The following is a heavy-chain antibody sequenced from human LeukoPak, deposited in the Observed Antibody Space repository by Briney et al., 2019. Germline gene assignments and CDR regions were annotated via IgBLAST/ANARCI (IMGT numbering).Heavy chain of an antibody. CDR2: INSDGSST. CDR1: GFTFSSYW. V-gene: IGHV3-74*01. CDR3: ARFGDYYDCWSGYFYYFDY. Sequence: PGGSLRLSCAASGFTFSSYWMPWVRQAPGKGLVWVSRINSDGSSTSYADSVKGRFTISRDNAKNTLYLQMNSLRAEDTAVYYCARFGDYYDCWSGYFYYFDYWGQGTLVTVSS. D-gene: IGHD3-3*01. J-gene: IGHJ4*02.